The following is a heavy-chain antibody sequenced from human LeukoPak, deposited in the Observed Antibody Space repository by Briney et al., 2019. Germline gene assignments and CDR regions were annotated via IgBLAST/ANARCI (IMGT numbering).Heavy chain of an antibody. J-gene: IGHJ4*02. V-gene: IGHV4-38-2*02. Sequence: SETLSLTCTVSGYSISSGYYWGWIRQPPGKGLEWIGSIYYSGSTYYNPSLKSRVTISVDTSKNQFSLKLSSVTAADTAVYYCARSSSGVGDYWGQGTLVTVSS. CDR1: GYSISSGYY. D-gene: IGHD6-19*01. CDR3: ARSSSGVGDY. CDR2: IYYSGST.